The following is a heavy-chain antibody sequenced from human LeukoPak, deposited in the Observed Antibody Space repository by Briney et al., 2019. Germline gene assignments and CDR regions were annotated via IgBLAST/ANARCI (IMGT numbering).Heavy chain of an antibody. CDR1: GGPISNFY. V-gene: IGHV4-59*01. Sequence: SETLSLTRTVSGGPISNFYWTWIRQSPGKGLEWIGYISYSGTTKYSPSLKSRVTMSLDTSKNQFSLKLNSVTAADTAVYYCARNHGGWFDSWGQGTLVTVSS. J-gene: IGHJ5*01. CDR2: ISYSGTT. CDR3: ARNHGGWFDS. D-gene: IGHD4-23*01.